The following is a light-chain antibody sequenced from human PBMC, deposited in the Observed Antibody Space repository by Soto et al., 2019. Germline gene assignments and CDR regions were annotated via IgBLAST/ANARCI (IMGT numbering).Light chain of an antibody. CDR3: HQYGTSPYT. CDR2: GAS. J-gene: IGKJ2*01. Sequence: EIVLTQSPGTLSLSPGERATLSCRASQSVSSSYLAWYQQKPGQAPRLLIYGASSRATGIPDSFSGSGSGTDFALTISRLEPEDFGVYFCHQYGTSPYTFGQGTRMEIK. V-gene: IGKV3-20*01. CDR1: QSVSSSY.